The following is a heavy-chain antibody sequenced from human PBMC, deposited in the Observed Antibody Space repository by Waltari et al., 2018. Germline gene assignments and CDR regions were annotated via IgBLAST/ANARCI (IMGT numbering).Heavy chain of an antibody. V-gene: IGHV4-30-4*08. CDR2: IYYSGST. CDR1: GGSISSGDYY. J-gene: IGHJ5*02. CDR3: AIKGIYCSSTSCYTGFDP. D-gene: IGHD2-2*02. Sequence: QVQLQQWGAGLLKPSQTLSLTCTVSGGSISSGDYYWSWIRQPPGKGLEWIGYIYYSGSTYYNPSLKSRVTISVDTSKNQFSLKLSSVTAADTAVYYCAIKGIYCSSTSCYTGFDPWGQGTLVTVSS.